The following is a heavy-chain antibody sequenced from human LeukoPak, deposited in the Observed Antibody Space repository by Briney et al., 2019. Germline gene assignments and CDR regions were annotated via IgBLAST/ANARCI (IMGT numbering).Heavy chain of an antibody. CDR2: IIPILTT. V-gene: IGHV1-69*04. D-gene: IGHD3-9*01. J-gene: IGHJ4*02. CDR1: GYTFTNYD. Sequence: SVNVSCKTSGYTFTNYDINWVRPATGQGLQWMGRIIPILTTTYAPLFEDRLTITADKTTNTAYMELRSLTSDDTATYFCVRHPTSFDWFRDWGQGTLVTVSS. CDR3: VRHPTSFDWFRD.